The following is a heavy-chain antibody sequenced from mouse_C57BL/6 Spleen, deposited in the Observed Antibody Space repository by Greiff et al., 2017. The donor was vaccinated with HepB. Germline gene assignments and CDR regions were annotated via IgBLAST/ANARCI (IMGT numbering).Heavy chain of an antibody. CDR3: ARGNYYGSSRYFDV. D-gene: IGHD1-1*01. CDR1: GYTFTSYW. V-gene: IGHV1-50*01. J-gene: IGHJ1*03. CDR2: IDPSDSYT. Sequence: VQLQQPGAELVKPGASVKLSCKASGYTFTSYWMQWVKQRPGQGLEWIGEIDPSDSYTNYNQKFKGKATLTVDTSSSTAYMQLSSLTSEDSAVYYCARGNYYGSSRYFDVWGTGTTVTVSS.